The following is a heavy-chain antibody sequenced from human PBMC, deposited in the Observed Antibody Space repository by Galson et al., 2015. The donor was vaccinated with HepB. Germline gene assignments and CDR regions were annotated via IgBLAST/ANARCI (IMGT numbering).Heavy chain of an antibody. J-gene: IGHJ5*01. D-gene: IGHD3-9*01. CDR3: ARGRYPTSPPDS. Sequence: QSGAEVKKPGASVKVSCKASGYTFSSSGFTWVRQAPGQGLEWMGWIGAYNYNTYYAQNFQDRLTLIADTSTTTAYMELRSLRPDDTAVYYCARGRYPTSPPDSWGQGTLVTVSS. CDR1: GYTFSSSG. V-gene: IGHV1-18*01. CDR2: IGAYNYNT.